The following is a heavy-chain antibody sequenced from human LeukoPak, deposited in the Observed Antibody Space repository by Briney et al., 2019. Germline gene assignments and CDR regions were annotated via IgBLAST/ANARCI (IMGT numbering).Heavy chain of an antibody. CDR2: INHSGST. V-gene: IGHV4-39*07. CDR3: ARGPTWIKIRYFDWSPKNYFDY. CDR1: GGSISTSTYY. D-gene: IGHD3-9*01. J-gene: IGHJ4*02. Sequence: PSETLSLSCIVSGGSISTSTYYWAWVRQPPGKGLEWIGEINHSGSTNYNPSLKSRVTISVDTSKNQFSLKLSSVTAADTAVYYCARGPTWIKIRYFDWSPKNYFDYWGQGTLVTVSS.